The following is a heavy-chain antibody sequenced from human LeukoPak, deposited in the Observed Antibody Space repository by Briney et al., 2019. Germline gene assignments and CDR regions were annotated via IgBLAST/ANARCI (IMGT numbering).Heavy chain of an antibody. Sequence: PSETLSLTCTVSGGSISSSSYYWGWIRQPPGKGLEWIGSIYYSGSTYYNPSLKSRVTISVDTSKNQFSLKLSSVTAADTAVYYCARIVGARDYWGQGTLVTVSS. CDR2: IYYSGST. J-gene: IGHJ4*02. D-gene: IGHD1-26*01. CDR1: GGSISSSSYY. V-gene: IGHV4-39*01. CDR3: ARIVGARDY.